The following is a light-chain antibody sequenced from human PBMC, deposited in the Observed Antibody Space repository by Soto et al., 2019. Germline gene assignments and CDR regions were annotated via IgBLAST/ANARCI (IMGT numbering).Light chain of an antibody. J-gene: IGLJ7*01. CDR1: SSNIGGNT. Sequence: QLVLTQPPSASGTPGQRVTISCSGSSSNIGGNTVNWYQQLPGTAPKLLIYSNNQRPSGVPDRFSGSKSGTSASLAISGLQSEDEADYYCAAWDDSLNGGVFGGGTQLTVL. CDR3: AAWDDSLNGGV. CDR2: SNN. V-gene: IGLV1-44*01.